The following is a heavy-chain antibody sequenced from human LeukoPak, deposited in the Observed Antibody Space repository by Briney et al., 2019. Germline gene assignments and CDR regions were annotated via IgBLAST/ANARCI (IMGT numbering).Heavy chain of an antibody. CDR1: GYTFTSCN. CDR2: INPSTGST. J-gene: IGHJ5*02. Sequence: EASVKVSCKASGYTFTSCNMHWVRQAPGQGLEWMGIINPSTGSTTYAQKFQDRVTMTRDTSTSTVYMELCSLRSEDTAVYYCAREPAAGYNWFDPWGQGTLVTVSS. D-gene: IGHD6-25*01. V-gene: IGHV1-46*01. CDR3: AREPAAGYNWFDP.